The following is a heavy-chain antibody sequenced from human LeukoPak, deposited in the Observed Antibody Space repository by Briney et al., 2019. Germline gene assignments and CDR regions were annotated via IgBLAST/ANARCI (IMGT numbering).Heavy chain of an antibody. CDR3: ARDRDCTGGSCYYVDV. V-gene: IGHV4-4*07. CDR2: IYTSGST. CDR1: GDSISYYH. J-gene: IGHJ6*03. D-gene: IGHD2-8*02. Sequence: PSETLSLTCSVSGDSISYYHWTWIRQPAGRPLEWIGRIYTSGSTHYNPSVRGRATIFTDTSENQFSLTLTSVTAADAAVYYCARDRDCTGGSCYYVDVWGKGTTVTVSS.